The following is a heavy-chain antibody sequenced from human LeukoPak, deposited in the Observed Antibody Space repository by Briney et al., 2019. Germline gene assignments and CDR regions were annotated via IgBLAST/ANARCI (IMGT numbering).Heavy chain of an antibody. CDR2: INDYTGDT. V-gene: IGHV4-34*01. J-gene: IGHJ6*02. Sequence: PSETLSLTCTVFGGSFTDYFWTWIRHSPGKGLEGIGEINDYTGDTNYNPSLNSRVSISLEKSKNQFSLELRSVTAADTAVYYCARGRIAKIVVVHSFSYGMDVWGQGTTVTVSS. D-gene: IGHD3-22*01. CDR3: ARGRIAKIVVVHSFSYGMDV. CDR1: GGSFTDYF.